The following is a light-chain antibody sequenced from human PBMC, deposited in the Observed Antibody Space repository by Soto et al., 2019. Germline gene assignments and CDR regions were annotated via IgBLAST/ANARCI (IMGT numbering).Light chain of an antibody. CDR2: DND. CDR3: QSYDSGLPWV. V-gene: IGLV1-51*01. Sequence: QSVLTQPPSVSAAPGQKVTISCSGSNSNIGRKYVSWYQQVPETAPRLLLYDNDKRPSGIPDRFSGSKSDTSASLAITGLEAEDEATYYCQSYDSGLPWVFGGGTKLTVL. J-gene: IGLJ3*02. CDR1: NSNIGRKY.